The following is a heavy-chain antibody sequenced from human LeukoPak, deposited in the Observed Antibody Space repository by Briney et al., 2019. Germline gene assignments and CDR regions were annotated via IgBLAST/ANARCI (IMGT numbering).Heavy chain of an antibody. CDR3: ARGRSGYDSVSIDY. J-gene: IGHJ4*02. CDR2: FYPSGST. V-gene: IGHV4-4*07. Sequence: SETLSLTCIVSGGSISTYYWSWIRQPAGKGLEWIGRFYPSGSTNYNPSLKSRVTMSVDTSKSQFSLELSSVTAADTAVYYCARGRSGYDSVSIDYWGQGTLVTVSS. D-gene: IGHD5-12*01. CDR1: GGSISTYY.